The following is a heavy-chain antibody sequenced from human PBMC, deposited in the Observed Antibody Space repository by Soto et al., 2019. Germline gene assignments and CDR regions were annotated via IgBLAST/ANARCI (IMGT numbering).Heavy chain of an antibody. CDR1: CYTFTSYG. CDR3: ARGHTVTTFSKWLDP. D-gene: IGHD4-17*01. CDR2: ISSYNGNT. Sequence: AAVKVSCKASCYTFTSYGISWVRQVPVQGLEWMGWISSYNGNTNYAQKLQGRVTMTTDTSTSTAYMELRSLRSDDTAVYYCARGHTVTTFSKWLDPWGQGTLVTVSS. J-gene: IGHJ5*02. V-gene: IGHV1-18*04.